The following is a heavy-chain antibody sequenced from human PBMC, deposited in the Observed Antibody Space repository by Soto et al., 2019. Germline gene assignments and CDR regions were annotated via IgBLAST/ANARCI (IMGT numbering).Heavy chain of an antibody. CDR2: IWYDGSNK. CDR1: GFTFSSYG. Sequence: GGSLRLSCAASGFTFSSYGMHWVRQAPGKGLEWVAVIWYDGSNKYYADSVKGRFTISRDNSKNTLYLQMNSLRAEDTAVYYCARQKYGDLIDYWGQGTLVTVSS. J-gene: IGHJ4*02. V-gene: IGHV3-33*01. D-gene: IGHD4-17*01. CDR3: ARQKYGDLIDY.